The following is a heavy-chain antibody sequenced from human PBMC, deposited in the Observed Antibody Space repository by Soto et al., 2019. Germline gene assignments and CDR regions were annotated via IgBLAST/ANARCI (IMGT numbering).Heavy chain of an antibody. Sequence: QVQLVQSGAEVKKPGSSVKVSCKASGGTFSSYAISWVRQAPGQGLEWMGGIIPIFSTANYAQKFQGRVTITADESTSTAYMELSSLRSEDTGVYYSALHSGSGSNYYYYGMDVWGAGTTVTFS. CDR1: GGTFSSYA. CDR3: ALHSGSGSNYYYYGMDV. J-gene: IGHJ6*02. CDR2: IIPIFSTA. V-gene: IGHV1-69*12. D-gene: IGHD3-10*01.